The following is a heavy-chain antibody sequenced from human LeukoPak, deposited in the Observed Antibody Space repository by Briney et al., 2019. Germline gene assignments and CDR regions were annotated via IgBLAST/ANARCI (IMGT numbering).Heavy chain of an antibody. Sequence: ASVKVSCKVSGYTLTELSMHWVRQAPGKGLEWMGGFDPEDGETIYAQKFQGRVTMTEDTSTDTAYMELSSLRSEDTAAYYCATLLQGDSSGYYFDYWGQGTLVTVSS. CDR1: GYTLTELS. CDR2: FDPEDGET. D-gene: IGHD3-22*01. J-gene: IGHJ4*02. V-gene: IGHV1-24*01. CDR3: ATLLQGDSSGYYFDY.